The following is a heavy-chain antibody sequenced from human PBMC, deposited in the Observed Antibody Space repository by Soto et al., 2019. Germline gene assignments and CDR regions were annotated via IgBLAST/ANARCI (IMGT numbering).Heavy chain of an antibody. J-gene: IGHJ4*02. V-gene: IGHV4-4*02. Sequence: QVQLQESGPGLVKPSGTLSLTCAVSSGSISSSNWWSWVRQPPGKGLEWIGEIYHSGSTNYNPSLNSRVTISVDKSKTQFSLKLSSVTAAATAVYYCARIPGIAVAADGAFDYWGQGTLVTVSS. D-gene: IGHD6-19*01. CDR2: IYHSGST. CDR1: SGSISSSNW. CDR3: ARIPGIAVAADGAFDY.